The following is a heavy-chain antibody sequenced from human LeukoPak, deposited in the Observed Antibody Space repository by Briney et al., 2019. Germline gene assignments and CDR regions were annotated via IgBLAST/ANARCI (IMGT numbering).Heavy chain of an antibody. CDR3: ARTVRDSYDRGPRAPIWGYYYYYMDV. J-gene: IGHJ6*03. V-gene: IGHV1-69*05. CDR2: IIPIFGTA. CDR1: GGTFSSYA. D-gene: IGHD3-22*01. Sequence: SVKVSCKASGGTFSSYAISWVRQAPGQGLEWMGGIIPIFGTANYAQKFQGRVTITTDESTSTAYMELSSLRSEDTAVYYCARTVRDSYDRGPRAPIWGYYYYYMDVWGKGTTVTVSS.